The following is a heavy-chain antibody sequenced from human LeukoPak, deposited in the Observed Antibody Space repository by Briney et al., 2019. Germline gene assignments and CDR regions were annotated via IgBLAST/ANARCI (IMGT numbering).Heavy chain of an antibody. CDR2: IKSKTDGGTT. CDR1: GFTFSNAW. CDR3: TTDPPVLRFLEWKRERYYFDY. V-gene: IGHV3-15*01. J-gene: IGHJ4*02. D-gene: IGHD3-3*01. Sequence: GGSLRLSCAASGFTFSNAWMSWVRQAPGKGLEWVGRIKSKTDGGTTDYAAPVKGRFTISRDDSKNTLYLQMNSLKTEDTAVYYCTTDPPVLRFLEWKRERYYFDYWGQGTLVTVSS.